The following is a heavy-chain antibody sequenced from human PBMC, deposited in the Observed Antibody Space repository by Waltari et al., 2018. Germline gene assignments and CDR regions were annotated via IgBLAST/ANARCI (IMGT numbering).Heavy chain of an antibody. Sequence: QVQLQASGPGLVKPSQTLSLTCDVSGVSIRRGGYFWRWVRQPAGKGLEWIGRVYSAGNTDYNPSLKSRATVSVDTSKNQFFLRLTFMAAADAAVYYCASFREYYDSSGNYFGAFDTWGQGTKVTVSS. D-gene: IGHD3-22*01. CDR3: ASFREYYDSSGNYFGAFDT. J-gene: IGHJ3*02. V-gene: IGHV4-61*02. CDR2: VYSAGNT. CDR1: GVSIRRGGYF.